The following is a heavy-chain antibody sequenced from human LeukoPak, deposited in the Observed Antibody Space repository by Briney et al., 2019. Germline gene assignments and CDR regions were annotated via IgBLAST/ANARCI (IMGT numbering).Heavy chain of an antibody. Sequence: GGTLRLSCAASGFTFSSYGMSWVRQAPGKGLEWVSAISGSGGSTYYADSVKGRFTISRDNSKNTLYLQMNSLRAEDTAVYYCARDQGFSYYFYYMDVWGKGTTVTVSS. D-gene: IGHD3-3*01. CDR2: ISGSGGST. J-gene: IGHJ6*03. CDR1: GFTFSSYG. V-gene: IGHV3-23*01. CDR3: ARDQGFSYYFYYMDV.